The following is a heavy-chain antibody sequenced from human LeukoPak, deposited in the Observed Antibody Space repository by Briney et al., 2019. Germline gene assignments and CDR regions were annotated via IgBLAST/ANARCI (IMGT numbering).Heavy chain of an antibody. CDR1: GFTVSSNY. J-gene: IGHJ4*02. V-gene: IGHV3-53*01. CDR2: IYSGGST. D-gene: IGHD3-3*01. Sequence: PGGSLRLSCAASGFTVSSNYMSWVRQAPGKGLEWVSVIYSGGSTYYADSVKGRFTISRDNSKNTLYLQMNSLRAEDTAVYYCAVGERITIFGVVITPDYWGQGTLVTVSS. CDR3: AVGERITIFGVVITPDY.